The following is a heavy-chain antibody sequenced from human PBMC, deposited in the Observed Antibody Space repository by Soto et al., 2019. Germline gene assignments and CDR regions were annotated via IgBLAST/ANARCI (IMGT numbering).Heavy chain of an antibody. D-gene: IGHD2-15*01. CDR1: GFTFSSYA. J-gene: IGHJ4*02. V-gene: IGHV3-30-3*01. Sequence: GGSLRLSCAASGFTFSSYAMHWVRQAPGKGLEWVAVISYDGSNKYYADSVKGRFTISRDNSKNTLYLQMNSLRAEDTAVYYCAKDRLVVVVAAAFDYWGQGTLVTVSS. CDR3: AKDRLVVVVAAAFDY. CDR2: ISYDGSNK.